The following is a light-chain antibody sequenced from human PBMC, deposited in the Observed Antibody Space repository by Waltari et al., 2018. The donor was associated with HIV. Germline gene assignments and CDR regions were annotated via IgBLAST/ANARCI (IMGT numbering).Light chain of an antibody. Sequence: DIRMTQSPSTLSASVGDRVTVTCLASQNLSNWLAWYQQMPGKAPRLLIHRASNLEYGVPSRFSVSGSGTQFTLTITGLQPEDFATYYCQQYSVDFYTFGQGTRL. V-gene: IGKV1-5*03. CDR3: QQYSVDFYT. CDR2: RAS. CDR1: QNLSNW. J-gene: IGKJ2*01.